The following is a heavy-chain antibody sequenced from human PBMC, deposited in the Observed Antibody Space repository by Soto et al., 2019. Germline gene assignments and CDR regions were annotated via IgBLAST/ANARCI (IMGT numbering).Heavy chain of an antibody. CDR1: GGSISSYY. J-gene: IGHJ5*02. D-gene: IGHD3-10*01. CDR3: ARVSVVQWFGDIPSGWFDP. V-gene: IGHV4-59*01. CDR2: INYSGGT. Sequence: TLSLTCTVSGGSISSYYWTWIRQPPGKGLEWIGYINYSGGTNYNPSLKSRVAISVDTSKNQFSLKLTSVTSADTAVYYCARVSVVQWFGDIPSGWFDPWGQGTLVTVSS.